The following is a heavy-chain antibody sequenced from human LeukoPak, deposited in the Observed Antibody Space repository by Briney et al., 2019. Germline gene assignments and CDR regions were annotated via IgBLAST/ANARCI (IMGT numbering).Heavy chain of an antibody. Sequence: PSETLSLTCAVYGGSFSGYYWSWIRQPPGKGLEWIGEINHSGSTNYNPSLKSRVTIPVDTSKNQFSLKLSSVTAADTAVYYCARGLGGWWPEPFAWGQGTLVTVSS. V-gene: IGHV4-34*01. CDR3: ARGLGGWWPEPFA. CDR2: INHSGST. D-gene: IGHD2-8*02. J-gene: IGHJ5*02. CDR1: GGSFSGYY.